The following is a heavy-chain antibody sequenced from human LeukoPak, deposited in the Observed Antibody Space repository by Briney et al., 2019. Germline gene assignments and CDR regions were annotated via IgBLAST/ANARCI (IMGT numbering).Heavy chain of an antibody. CDR3: GGQSSDY. D-gene: IGHD2-2*01. Sequence: PGGSLRLSCAASGFTPNNYATSWVRQAPGKGLDWVSTISSDDDNTFYAESVRGRFTISRDKSKNTLYLQMNTLRPEDTAVYYCGGQSSDYWGQGILVTVSS. V-gene: IGHV3-23*01. CDR2: ISSDDDNT. CDR1: GFTPNNYA. J-gene: IGHJ4*02.